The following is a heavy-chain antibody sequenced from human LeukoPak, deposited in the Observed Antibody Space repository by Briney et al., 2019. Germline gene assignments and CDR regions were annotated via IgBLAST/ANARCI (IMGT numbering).Heavy chain of an antibody. CDR1: GFTFSSYA. CDR3: AKGAVVGENNDAFDI. Sequence: GGSLRLSCAASGFTFSSYAMHWVRQAPGKGLEYVSSISSNGGNTYYGNSVKGRFTISRDNSKNTLYLQMGSLRAEDMAVYYCAKGAVVGENNDAFDIWGQGTMVTVSS. V-gene: IGHV3-64*01. CDR2: ISSNGGNT. J-gene: IGHJ3*02. D-gene: IGHD1-26*01.